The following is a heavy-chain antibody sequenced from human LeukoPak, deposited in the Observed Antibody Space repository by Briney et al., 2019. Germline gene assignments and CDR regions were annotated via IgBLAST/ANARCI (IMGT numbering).Heavy chain of an antibody. J-gene: IGHJ4*02. D-gene: IGHD5-12*01. CDR3: ARHSGAYDYWLGY. Sequence: PETLSLTCTVSGGSISNHYWSWIRQPPGKGLEWIANIYYGGRTNYNPSLGSRVTISVDTSKKQFSLKLNSVTAADTAVYYCARHSGAYDYWLGYWGQGTLVTVSS. V-gene: IGHV4-59*08. CDR1: GGSISNHY. CDR2: IYYGGRT.